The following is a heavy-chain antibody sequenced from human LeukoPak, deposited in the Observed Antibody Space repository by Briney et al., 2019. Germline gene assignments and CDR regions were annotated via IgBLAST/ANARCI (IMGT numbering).Heavy chain of an antibody. D-gene: IGHD4-17*01. V-gene: IGHV4-59*01. CDR1: GGSISSYY. Sequence: PSETLSLTCTASGGSISSYYWSWIRQPPGKGLEFIGYMYYSGSTNYNPSLKSRVTISGDTSKNQFSLKLSSVTAADAAVYYCARMAPYGDYLHDYWGQGTLVTVSS. CDR3: ARMAPYGDYLHDY. CDR2: MYYSGST. J-gene: IGHJ4*02.